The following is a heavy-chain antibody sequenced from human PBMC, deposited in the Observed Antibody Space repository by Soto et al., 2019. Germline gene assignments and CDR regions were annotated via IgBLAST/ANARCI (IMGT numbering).Heavy chain of an antibody. Sequence: SETLSLTCTVSGGSISSYYWSWIRQPPGKGLEWIGYIYYSGSTNYNPSLKSRVTISVDTSKNQFSLKLSSVTAADTAVYYCARDGWDIVATRDYYYYMDVWGKGTTVTVSS. CDR1: GGSISSYY. CDR3: ARDGWDIVATRDYYYYMDV. CDR2: IYYSGST. D-gene: IGHD5-12*01. J-gene: IGHJ6*03. V-gene: IGHV4-59*01.